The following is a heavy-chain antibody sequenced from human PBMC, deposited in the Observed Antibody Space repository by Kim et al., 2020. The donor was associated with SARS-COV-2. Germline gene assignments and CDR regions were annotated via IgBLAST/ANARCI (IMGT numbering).Heavy chain of an antibody. J-gene: IGHJ6*02. CDR2: INHSGST. CDR3: ARGLRFLEWLLGMDV. Sequence: SETLSLTCAVYGGSFSGYYWSWIRQPPGKGLEWIGEINHSGSTNYNPSLKSRVTISVDTSKNQFPLKLSSVTAADTAVYYCARGLRFLEWLLGMDVWGQG. D-gene: IGHD3-3*01. V-gene: IGHV4-34*01. CDR1: GGSFSGYY.